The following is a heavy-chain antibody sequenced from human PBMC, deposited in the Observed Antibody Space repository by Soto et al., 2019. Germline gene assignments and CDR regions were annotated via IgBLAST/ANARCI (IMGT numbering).Heavy chain of an antibody. D-gene: IGHD3-16*01. CDR1: GFSLRTRGVG. CDR2: LYWDDDE. V-gene: IGHV2-5*02. J-gene: IGHJ4*02. Sequence: QITLNESGPTLVKPTQTLTLTCTFSGFSLRTRGVGVGWIRQPPGKALEWLALLYWDDDERYSPSLMSRLTITKDTSKNQVFLTMTNVDPVDTATYCCAHRPRGFTYVFDYWGQGTLVTVSS. CDR3: AHRPRGFTYVFDY.